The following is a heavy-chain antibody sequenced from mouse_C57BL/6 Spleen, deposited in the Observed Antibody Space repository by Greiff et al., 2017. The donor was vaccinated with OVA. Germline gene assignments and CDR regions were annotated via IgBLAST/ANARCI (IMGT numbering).Heavy chain of an antibody. CDR3: ARDRGLGRDWYFDV. Sequence: EVKLMESGGGLVKPGGSLKLSCAASGFTFSSYAMSWVRQTPEKRLEWVATISDGGSYTYYPDNVKGRFTISRDNAKNNLYLQMSHLKSEDTAMYYCARDRGLGRDWYFDVWGTGTTVTVSS. J-gene: IGHJ1*03. CDR2: ISDGGSYT. V-gene: IGHV5-4*01. CDR1: GFTFSSYA. D-gene: IGHD4-1*01.